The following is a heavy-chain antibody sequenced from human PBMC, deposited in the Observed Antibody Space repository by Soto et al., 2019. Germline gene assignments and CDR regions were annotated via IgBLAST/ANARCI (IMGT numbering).Heavy chain of an antibody. CDR1: GGTFSSHT. Sequence: QDQLVQSGAEVKKPGSSVKVSCKASGGTFSSHTFSWVRQAPGQGLEWMGRIIPALGTATYAQKFQGRVTITADESATTVYMELNTLRSEDTAVYYFARPDFGYYWYFDLWGRGTLVTVSS. D-gene: IGHD4-17*01. V-gene: IGHV1-69*08. J-gene: IGHJ2*01. CDR2: IIPALGTA. CDR3: ARPDFGYYWYFDL.